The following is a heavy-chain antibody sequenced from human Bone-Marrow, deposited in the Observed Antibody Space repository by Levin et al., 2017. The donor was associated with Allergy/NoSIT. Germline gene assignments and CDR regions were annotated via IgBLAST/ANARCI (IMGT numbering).Heavy chain of an antibody. CDR1: GFTFSSYA. CDR3: AKEGDTAMGGMDV. V-gene: IGHV3-23*01. Sequence: GESLKISCAASGFTFSSYAMSWVRQAPGKGLEWVSAISGSGGSTYYADSVKGRFTISRDNSKNTLYLQMNSLRAEDTAVYYCAKEGDTAMGGMDVWGQGTTVTVSS. J-gene: IGHJ6*02. CDR2: ISGSGGST. D-gene: IGHD5-18*01.